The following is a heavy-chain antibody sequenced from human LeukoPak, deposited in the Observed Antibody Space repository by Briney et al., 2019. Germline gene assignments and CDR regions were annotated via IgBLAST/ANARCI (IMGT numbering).Heavy chain of an antibody. D-gene: IGHD2-15*01. CDR3: ARIDGYSVAY. Sequence: GASVKVSCKASGYTFTGYYMHWVRQAPGQGLEWMGWINPNSGGTNYAQKFQGRVTMTRDTSINTAYMELSRLRSDDTAVYYCARIDGYSVAYRGQGTLVTVSS. CDR1: GYTFTGYY. CDR2: INPNSGGT. J-gene: IGHJ4*02. V-gene: IGHV1-2*02.